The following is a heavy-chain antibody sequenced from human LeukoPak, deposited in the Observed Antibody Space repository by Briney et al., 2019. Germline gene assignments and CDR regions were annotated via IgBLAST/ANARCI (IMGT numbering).Heavy chain of an antibody. D-gene: IGHD1-26*01. CDR3: ARDTSASPDDY. V-gene: IGHV3-72*01. CDR2: IRNKAQRYTT. Sequence: GGSLRLSCAASGFTFSDLYMNWVRQAPGKGLEWVGRIRNKAQRYTTEYATSVKGRFTISRDDSKNSLFLQMNSLKTEDTAVHYCARDTSASPDDYWGPGTLVTVSS. J-gene: IGHJ4*02. CDR1: GFTFSDLY.